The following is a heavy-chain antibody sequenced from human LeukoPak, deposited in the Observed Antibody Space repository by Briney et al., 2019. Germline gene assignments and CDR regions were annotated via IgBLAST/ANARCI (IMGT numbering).Heavy chain of an antibody. CDR3: AREQLWLLTDY. D-gene: IGHD5-18*01. CDR2: ISSSSSYI. V-gene: IGHV3-21*01. Sequence: GGSLRLSCAASGFTFSRYGLHWVRQAPGKGLEWVSSISSSSSYIYYADSVKGRFTISRDNAKNSLYLQMNSLRAEDTAVYYCAREQLWLLTDYWGQGTLVTVSS. CDR1: GFTFSRYG. J-gene: IGHJ4*02.